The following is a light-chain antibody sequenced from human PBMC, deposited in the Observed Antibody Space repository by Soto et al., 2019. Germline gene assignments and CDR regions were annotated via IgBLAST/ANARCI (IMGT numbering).Light chain of an antibody. J-gene: IGLJ1*01. V-gene: IGLV1-44*01. CDR3: AAWDDSLSAYV. CDR2: GSS. CDR1: SSNIGTNT. Sequence: QSVLTQPPSASGTPGQWVTISCSGGSSNIGTNTVNWYQHLPGTAPKLLISGSSQRPSGVPDRFSGSKSGTSAPLDISGLQSEDEAEYYCAAWDDSLSAYVFGAGTKVTVL.